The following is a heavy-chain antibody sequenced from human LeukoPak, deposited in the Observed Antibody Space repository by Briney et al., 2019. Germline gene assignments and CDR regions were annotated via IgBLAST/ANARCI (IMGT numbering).Heavy chain of an antibody. V-gene: IGHV3-48*01. CDR3: AKALYPNSSGYRTV. J-gene: IGHJ3*01. CDR1: GFTFSSYS. Sequence: PGGSLRLSCAASGFTFSSYSMNWVRQAPGKGLEWVSYISSSSSTIYYADSVKGRFTISRDNSKNTLYLQMNSLRAEDTAVYYCAKALYPNSSGYRTVWGQGTMVTVSS. D-gene: IGHD3-22*01. CDR2: ISSSSSTI.